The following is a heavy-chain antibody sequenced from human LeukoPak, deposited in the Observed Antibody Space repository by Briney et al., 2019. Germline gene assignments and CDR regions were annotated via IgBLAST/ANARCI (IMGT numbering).Heavy chain of an antibody. Sequence: PSETLSLTCTVSGGSISSYYWSWPRQPPGKGLEWIGYIYSSGGTNYNPSLKSRVTISVDTSKNQFSLKLTSVTAADTAVYYCARSRGSAILQYGMDVWGQGTTVTVSS. CDR1: GGSISSYY. CDR3: ARSRGSAILQYGMDV. V-gene: IGHV4-59*08. J-gene: IGHJ6*02. CDR2: IYSSGGT. D-gene: IGHD1-26*01.